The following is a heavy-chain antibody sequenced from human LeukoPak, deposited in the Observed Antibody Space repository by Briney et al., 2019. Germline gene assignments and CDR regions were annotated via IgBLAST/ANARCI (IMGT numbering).Heavy chain of an antibody. V-gene: IGHV4-59*01. CDR1: GGSISSYY. J-gene: IGHJ3*02. CDR3: ARDRPDAFDI. Sequence: SETLSLTCTVSGGSISSYYWSWIRQPPGKGLEWIGYIYYSGSTNYNPSLKSRVTISVDTSKNQFSLKLSSVTAADPAVYYCARDRPDAFDIWGQGTMVTVSS. CDR2: IYYSGST.